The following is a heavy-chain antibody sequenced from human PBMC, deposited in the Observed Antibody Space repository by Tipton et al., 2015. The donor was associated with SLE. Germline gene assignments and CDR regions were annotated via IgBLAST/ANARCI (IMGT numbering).Heavy chain of an antibody. V-gene: IGHV4-39*07. CDR3: ARQAGGDY. D-gene: IGHD3-10*01. Sequence: YYNPSLKSRVTISVDTSKNQFSLKLSSVTAADTAVYYCARQAGGDYLGQGTLVTVSS. J-gene: IGHJ4*02.